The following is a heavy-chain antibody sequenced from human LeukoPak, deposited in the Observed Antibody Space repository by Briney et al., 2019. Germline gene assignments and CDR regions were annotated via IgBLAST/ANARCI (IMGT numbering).Heavy chain of an antibody. Sequence: SETLSLTCTVSAGSTSISNFYWGWIRHPPGKGLEWIGSIYYSGSTSYHPSLKSRVTISEDTSKNQFSLKLSTLTAADTAVYYCARHSGRYASSWFDYWGQGTLVTVSS. J-gene: IGHJ4*02. CDR1: AGSTSISNFY. CDR3: ARHSGRYASSWFDY. V-gene: IGHV4-39*01. CDR2: IYYSGST. D-gene: IGHD6-13*01.